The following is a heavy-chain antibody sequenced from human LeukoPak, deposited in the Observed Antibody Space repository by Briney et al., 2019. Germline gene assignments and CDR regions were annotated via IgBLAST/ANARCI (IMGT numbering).Heavy chain of an antibody. CDR2: ISTNKGNT. Sequence: ASLKVSCKASGYIFTNYGISWVRQAPGQGLEWMGWISTNKGNTNYAQRLQGRVTMTTDTSTTTAYMELRGLRSDDTAIYYCVRDIQWRFDPWGQGTLVTVSS. J-gene: IGHJ5*02. D-gene: IGHD2-8*01. CDR3: VRDIQWRFDP. CDR1: GYIFTNYG. V-gene: IGHV1-18*01.